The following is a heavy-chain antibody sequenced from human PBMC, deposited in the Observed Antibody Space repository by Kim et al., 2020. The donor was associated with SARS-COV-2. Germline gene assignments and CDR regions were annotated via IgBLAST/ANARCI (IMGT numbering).Heavy chain of an antibody. D-gene: IGHD6-13*01. CDR2: ISYDGSNK. CDR1: GFTFSSYA. V-gene: IGHV3-30*04. J-gene: IGHJ4*02. Sequence: GGSLRLSCAASGFTFSSYAMHWVRQAPGKGLEWVAVISYDGSNKYYADSVKGRFTISRDNSKNTLYLQMNSLRAEDTAVYYCARETRAAAGYFDYWGQGTLVTVSS. CDR3: ARETRAAAGYFDY.